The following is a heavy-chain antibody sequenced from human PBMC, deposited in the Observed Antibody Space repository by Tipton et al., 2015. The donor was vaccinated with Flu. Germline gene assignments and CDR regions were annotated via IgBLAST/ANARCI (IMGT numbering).Heavy chain of an antibody. CDR2: IYYSGST. J-gene: IGHJ4*01. CDR1: GGSISSGGYY. V-gene: IGHV4-31*03. CDR3: AREEDYYDSSGPISLFSY. Sequence: TLSLTCTVSGGSISSGGYYWSWIRQHPGKGLEWIGYIYYSGSTYYNPSLKSRVTISVDTSKNQFSLKLSSLTAADTAVYYCAREEDYYDSSGPISLFSYWGQGTLVTVSS. D-gene: IGHD3-22*01.